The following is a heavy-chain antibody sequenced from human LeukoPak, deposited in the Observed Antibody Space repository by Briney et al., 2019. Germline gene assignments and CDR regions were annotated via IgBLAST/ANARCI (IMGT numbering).Heavy chain of an antibody. Sequence: PSETLSQTCAVSGGSISSSNWWSWDRKPPGKALVWIRAISHSRSTNYNPSLKRRVTISGDKSKNQFSLKLSSVTAADTAVYYCARDSITMVRGVGFGYYYYYGMDVWGQGTTVTVSS. CDR3: ARDSITMVRGVGFGYYYYYGMDV. CDR1: GGSISSSNW. J-gene: IGHJ6*02. V-gene: IGHV4-4*02. D-gene: IGHD3-10*01. CDR2: ISHSRST.